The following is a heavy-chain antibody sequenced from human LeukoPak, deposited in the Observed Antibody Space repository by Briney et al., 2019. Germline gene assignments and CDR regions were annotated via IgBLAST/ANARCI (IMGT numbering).Heavy chain of an antibody. V-gene: IGHV4-59*01. CDR3: ARDARYCSSTSCSTSFDY. D-gene: IGHD2-2*01. CDR1: GGSISSYY. CDR2: IYYSGST. J-gene: IGHJ4*02. Sequence: PSETLSLTCTVSGGSISSYYWSWIRQPPGKGLEWIGYIYYSGSTNYNPSLKSRVTISVDTSKNQFSLKLSSVTAADTAVYYCARDARYCSSTSCSTSFDYWGQGTLVTVSS.